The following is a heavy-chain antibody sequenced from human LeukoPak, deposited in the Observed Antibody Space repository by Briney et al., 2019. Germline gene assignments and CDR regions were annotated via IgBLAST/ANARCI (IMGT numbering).Heavy chain of an antibody. Sequence: GGSLRLSCAASGFTFSSYAMTWVRQAPGKGLEWVSVVSGSGDSTFYADSVKGRFTISRDNTKNTVDLQMNSLRAEDTAVYYCARDFEAPSNCWGQGTLVTVSS. V-gene: IGHV3-23*01. CDR1: GFTFSSYA. J-gene: IGHJ4*02. D-gene: IGHD3-9*01. CDR2: VSGSGDST. CDR3: ARDFEAPSNC.